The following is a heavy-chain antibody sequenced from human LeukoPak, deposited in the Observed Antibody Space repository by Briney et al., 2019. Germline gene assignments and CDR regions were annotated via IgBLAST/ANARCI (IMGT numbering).Heavy chain of an antibody. Sequence: SQTLSLTCAISGDSVSSNSAAWNWIRQSPSRGLEWLGRTYYRSKWYNDYAVSVKSRITINPDTPKNQFSLQLNSVTPEDTAVYYCARERTSEGYGANDAFDIWGQGTMVTVSS. CDR3: ARERTSEGYGANDAFDI. V-gene: IGHV6-1*01. D-gene: IGHD4-23*01. J-gene: IGHJ3*02. CDR2: TYYRSKWYN. CDR1: GDSVSSNSAA.